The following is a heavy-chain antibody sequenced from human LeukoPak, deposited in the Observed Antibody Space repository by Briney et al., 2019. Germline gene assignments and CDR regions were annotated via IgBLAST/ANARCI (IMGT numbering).Heavy chain of an antibody. Sequence: GGSLRLSCAASGFTFSNYAMSWVRQAPGKGLEWVSSISGSGGSTLYADSVKGRFTISRDNSKNTLYLQMNSLRAEDTAVYYCARRYCSSTSCTLDYWGQGTLVTVSS. J-gene: IGHJ4*02. CDR3: ARRYCSSTSCTLDY. D-gene: IGHD2-2*01. CDR1: GFTFSNYA. CDR2: ISGSGGST. V-gene: IGHV3-23*01.